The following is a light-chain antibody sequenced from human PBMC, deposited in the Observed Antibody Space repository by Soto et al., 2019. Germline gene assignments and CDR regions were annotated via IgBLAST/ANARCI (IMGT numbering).Light chain of an antibody. CDR3: AAWDDSLNGVV. Sequence: QSVLTQPPSASGTPGQRVTISCSGSSSNIGSNTVNWYQQLPGTAPKLLIYSNNQRPSGVPDRFSGSKSGTSASLAISGLQSEDEADYYCAAWDDSLNGVVFGGWTKVIVL. CDR1: SSNIGSNT. V-gene: IGLV1-44*01. CDR2: SNN. J-gene: IGLJ2*01.